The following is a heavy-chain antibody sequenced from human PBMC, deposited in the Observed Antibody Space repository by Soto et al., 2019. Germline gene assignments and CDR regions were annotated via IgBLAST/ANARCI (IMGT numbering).Heavy chain of an antibody. CDR2: INHSGST. Sequence: SETLSLTCAVYGGSFSGYYWSWIRQPPGKGLEWIGEINHSGSTNYNPSLKSRVTISVDTSKNQFSLKLSSVTAADTAVYYCARGWRWGGYYYYYYMDVWGKGTTVTVS. J-gene: IGHJ6*03. D-gene: IGHD3-16*01. V-gene: IGHV4-34*01. CDR3: ARGWRWGGYYYYYYMDV. CDR1: GGSFSGYY.